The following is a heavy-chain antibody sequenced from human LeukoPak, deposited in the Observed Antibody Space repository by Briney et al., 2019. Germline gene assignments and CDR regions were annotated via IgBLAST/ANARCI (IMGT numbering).Heavy chain of an antibody. CDR1: GNYW. CDR2: INSDGSWT. J-gene: IGHJ6*02. D-gene: IGHD2-2*01. Sequence: PGGSLRLSCAASGNYWMHWVRQAPGKGLVWVSHINSDGSWTSYADSVKGRFTVSRDNAKRSLYLQIESLRDDDTAVYHCALSSIHKDYYFGMDVWGQGTTVTVSS. V-gene: IGHV3-74*01. CDR3: ALSSIHKDYYFGMDV.